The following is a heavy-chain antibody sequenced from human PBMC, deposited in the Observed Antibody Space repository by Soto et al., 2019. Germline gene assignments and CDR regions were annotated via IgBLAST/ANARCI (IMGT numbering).Heavy chain of an antibody. CDR3: ARGRLQRNWFDP. CDR1: GGKFSSYG. CDR2: IIPIFGTA. D-gene: IGHD4-4*01. Sequence: AVKVSCKAYGGKFSSYGIRRVRQAPGQGLEWMGGIIPIFGTANYAQKFKGRVAMTRNTSISTAYMELSSLRSEDTAVYYCARGRLQRNWFDPWGQGTLLTTSS. J-gene: IGHJ5*02. V-gene: IGHV1-69*05.